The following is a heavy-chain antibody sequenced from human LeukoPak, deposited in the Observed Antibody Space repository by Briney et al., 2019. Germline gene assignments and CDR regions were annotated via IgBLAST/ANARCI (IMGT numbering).Heavy chain of an antibody. Sequence: ASVKVSCKASGYTFTGYYMHWVRQAPGQGLEWMGLINPTGGSTGYAQKFQGRVTMTRDTSTSTVYMELSSLRSEDTAVYYCARTSHDSSGYLDYWGQGTLVTVSS. D-gene: IGHD3-22*01. CDR1: GYTFTGYY. V-gene: IGHV1-46*01. J-gene: IGHJ4*02. CDR3: ARTSHDSSGYLDY. CDR2: INPTGGST.